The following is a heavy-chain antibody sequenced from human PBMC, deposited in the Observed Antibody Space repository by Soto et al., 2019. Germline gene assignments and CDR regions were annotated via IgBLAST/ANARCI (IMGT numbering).Heavy chain of an antibody. CDR3: ARGVRAETYYNAFDY. J-gene: IGHJ4*01. CDR2: ISHNDENKI. V-gene: IGHV3-30-3*01. D-gene: IGHD3-10*01. CDR1: GFSFKNYA. Sequence: QVQLVESGGGVVQPGSSLRLSCAASGFSFKNYAFHWVRQAPGKGLEWVALISHNDENKIFYADSVQGRFTISRDNFNNTVYLQMNSLRDENTAVYHCARGVRAETYYNAFDYWGQGTQVTVSS.